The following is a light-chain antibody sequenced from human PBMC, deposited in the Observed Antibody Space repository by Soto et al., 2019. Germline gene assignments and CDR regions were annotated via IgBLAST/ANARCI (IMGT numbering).Light chain of an antibody. CDR1: RSDVGSYNR. V-gene: IGLV2-18*01. J-gene: IGLJ1*01. CDR2: EVN. Sequence: QSVLTQPPSVSGSPGQSVTISCTGTRSDVGSYNRVSWYQQPPGKAPKLLIYEVNNRPWGVPDRFSGSKSGNTASLTISGLQDEEEASSYCSFYTSTYTFVFGTGTKVTV. CDR3: SFYTSTYTFV.